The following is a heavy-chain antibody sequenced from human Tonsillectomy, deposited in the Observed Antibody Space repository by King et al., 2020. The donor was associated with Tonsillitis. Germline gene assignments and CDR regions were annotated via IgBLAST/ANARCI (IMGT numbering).Heavy chain of an antibody. V-gene: IGHV1-2*06. J-gene: IGHJ4*02. D-gene: IGHD3-16*02. CDR3: ARFTFGGVIEGGYFDF. CDR2: INPNSGAT. CDR1: GYTFTNYY. Sequence: VQLVESGTEVKKPGASVKVSCKASGYTFTNYYMHWVRQAPGQGLEWMGRINPNSGATNFAPKFQGSVTLTRDTSINTAYMELSRLKSDDTAVYYCARFTFGGVIEGGYFDFWGQGTLVTVSS.